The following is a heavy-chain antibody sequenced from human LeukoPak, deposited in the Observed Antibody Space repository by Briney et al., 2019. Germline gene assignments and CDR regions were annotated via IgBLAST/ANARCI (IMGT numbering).Heavy chain of an antibody. CDR2: ISYDGSNK. CDR3: ARGEGPYISTPDY. J-gene: IGHJ4*02. CDR1: GFTFSSYA. Sequence: QSGGSLRLSCAASGFTFSSYAMHWVRQAPGKGLEWVAVISYDGSNKYYADSVKGRFTISRDNSKNTLYLQMNSLRAEDTAVYYCARGEGPYISTPDYWGQGTLVTVSS. D-gene: IGHD3-16*01. V-gene: IGHV3-30*04.